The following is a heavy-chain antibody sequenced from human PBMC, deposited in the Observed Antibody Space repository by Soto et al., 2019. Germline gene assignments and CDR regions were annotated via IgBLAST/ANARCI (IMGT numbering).Heavy chain of an antibody. D-gene: IGHD1-1*01. CDR2: IYYSGST. CDR1: GGSISSGDYY. Sequence: SETLSLTCTVSGGSISSGDYYFICIRQPPWKGLEWIGYIYYSGSTYYNPSLKSRVTISVDTSKNQFSLKLSSVTAADTAVYYCARVLAEPPDYYYGMDVWGQGTTVTVSS. V-gene: IGHV4-30-4*01. CDR3: ARVLAEPPDYYYGMDV. J-gene: IGHJ6*02.